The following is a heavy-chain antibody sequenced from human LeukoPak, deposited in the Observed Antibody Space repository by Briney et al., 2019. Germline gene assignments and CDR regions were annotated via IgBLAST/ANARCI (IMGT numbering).Heavy chain of an antibody. CDR1: GGTFSSYA. D-gene: IGHD5-24*01. CDR2: IIPIFGTA. CDR3: ARGGLEMATISTLYYFDY. V-gene: IGHV1-69*06. J-gene: IGHJ4*02. Sequence: ASMKVSCKASGGTFSSYAISWVRQAPGQGLEWMGGIIPIFGTANYAQKFQGRVTITADKSTSTAYMELSSLRSEDTAVYYCARGGLEMATISTLYYFDYWGQGTLVTVSS.